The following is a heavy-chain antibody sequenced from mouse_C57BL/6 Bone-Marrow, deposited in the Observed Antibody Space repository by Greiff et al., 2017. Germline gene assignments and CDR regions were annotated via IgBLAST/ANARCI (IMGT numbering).Heavy chain of an antibody. CDR1: GYTFTSYG. V-gene: IGHV1-81*01. D-gene: IGHD4-1*01. J-gene: IGHJ4*01. CDR2: IYPRSGNT. CDR3: ARSSWDGAMDY. Sequence: VQVVESGAELARPGASVKLSCKASGYTFTSYGISWVKQRTGQGLEWIGEIYPRSGNTYYNEKFKGKATLTADKSSSTAYMELRSLTSEDSAVYFCARSSWDGAMDYWGQGTSVTVSS.